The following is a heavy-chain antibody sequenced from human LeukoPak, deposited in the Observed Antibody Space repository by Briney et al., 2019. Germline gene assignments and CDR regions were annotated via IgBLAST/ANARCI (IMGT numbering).Heavy chain of an antibody. D-gene: IGHD2-15*01. CDR3: ARGYSRAAFDI. Sequence: GGSLRLSCAASGFTVSSNYMSWVRQAPGKGLEWVSVISSTGGTIYYADSVKGRFTVSRDNGKNSLLLQMNSLRAEDTALYYCARGYSRAAFDIWGQGTVVAVSS. CDR2: ISSTGGTI. CDR1: GFTVSSNY. J-gene: IGHJ3*02. V-gene: IGHV3-48*01.